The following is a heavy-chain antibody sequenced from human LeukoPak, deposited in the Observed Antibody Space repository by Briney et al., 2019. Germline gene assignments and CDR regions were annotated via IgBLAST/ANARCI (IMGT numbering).Heavy chain of an antibody. D-gene: IGHD3-3*01. Sequence: ASVKVSCKASGYTFTSNHVHWVRQAPGQGLEWMGMIKPRGDERMYAQKFQGRLTMTRDTSASTVYMELSSLRSDDTAVYYCARDFEWACDYWGQGTLVIASS. J-gene: IGHJ4*02. CDR3: ARDFEWACDY. V-gene: IGHV1-46*01. CDR1: GYTFTSNH. CDR2: IKPRGDER.